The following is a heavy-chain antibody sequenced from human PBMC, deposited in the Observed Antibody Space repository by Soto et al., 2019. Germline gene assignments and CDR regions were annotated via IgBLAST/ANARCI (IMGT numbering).Heavy chain of an antibody. V-gene: IGHV5-51*01. CDR3: VRDRTTVTLFDY. CDR1: GYSFTSYW. CDR2: IYPGDSDT. J-gene: IGHJ4*02. D-gene: IGHD4-17*01. Sequence: GESLKISCKGSGYSFTSYWIGWVRQMPGKGLEWMGIIYPGDSDTRYSPSFQGQVTISADKSISTAYLQWSSLKASDTGVYYCVRDRTTVTLFDYWGQGALVTVSS.